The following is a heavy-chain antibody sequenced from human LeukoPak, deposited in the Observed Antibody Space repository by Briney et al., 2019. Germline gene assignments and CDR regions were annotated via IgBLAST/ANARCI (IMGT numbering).Heavy chain of an antibody. CDR2: ISSSSYI. CDR3: ARGPYGDYGWQPGY. Sequence: GGSLRLSCAASGFTFSSYSMNWVRQAPGKGLEWVSSISSSSYIYYADSVKGRFTISRDNAKNSLYLQMNSLRAEDTAVYYCARGPYGDYGWQPGYWGQGTLVTVSS. V-gene: IGHV3-21*01. D-gene: IGHD4-17*01. J-gene: IGHJ4*02. CDR1: GFTFSSYS.